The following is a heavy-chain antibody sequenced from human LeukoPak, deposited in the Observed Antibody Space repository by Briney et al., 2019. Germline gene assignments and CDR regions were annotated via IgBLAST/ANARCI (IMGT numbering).Heavy chain of an antibody. Sequence: GGSLRLSCAASGFTFSSYAMHWVRQAPGKGLEWVAVISYDGSNKYYADSVKGRFTISRDNSKNTLYLQMNSLRAEDTAVYYCARCIITMVRGVIEAPDYWGQGTLVTVSS. CDR2: ISYDGSNK. V-gene: IGHV3-30*04. D-gene: IGHD3-10*01. CDR1: GFTFSSYA. J-gene: IGHJ4*02. CDR3: ARCIITMVRGVIEAPDY.